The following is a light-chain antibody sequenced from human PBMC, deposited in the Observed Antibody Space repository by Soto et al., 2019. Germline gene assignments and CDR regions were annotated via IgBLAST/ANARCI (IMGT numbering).Light chain of an antibody. CDR1: QSIRSL. Sequence: DIQVNKSPATLSASVGDRVTITCRASQSIRSLLAWYQQKPGKAPKVLIYDASSLGSGVPSRFSGSGSGTEFTLTISSLPPDDFATYCCQPDHTYSSFGQGTRL. CDR2: DAS. V-gene: IGKV1-5*01. CDR3: QPDHTYSS. J-gene: IGKJ5*01.